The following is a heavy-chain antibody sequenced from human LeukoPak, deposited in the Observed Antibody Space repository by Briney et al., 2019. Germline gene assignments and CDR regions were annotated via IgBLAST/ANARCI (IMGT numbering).Heavy chain of an antibody. CDR1: GFAFSGFY. Sequence: PGGSLRLSCAASGFAFSGFYMHWVRQASGRGLEWVGLITSKPSSYTTVYAASVKGRFTISRDDSKNTAYLQMNSLKAEDTAVYYCTRQDCSGGSCSYVDYWGQGTLVTVSS. V-gene: IGHV3-73*01. J-gene: IGHJ4*02. CDR3: TRQDCSGGSCSYVDY. CDR2: ITSKPSSYTT. D-gene: IGHD2-15*01.